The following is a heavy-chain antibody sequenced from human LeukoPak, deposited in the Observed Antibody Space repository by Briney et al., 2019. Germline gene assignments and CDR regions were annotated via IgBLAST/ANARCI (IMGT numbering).Heavy chain of an antibody. CDR3: AKYYYDSSGYYDAAPLDS. D-gene: IGHD3-22*01. V-gene: IGHV3-23*01. CDR2: ISDNGYTT. J-gene: IGHJ4*02. CDR1: GFTFSTYA. Sequence: GGSLSLSCAASGFTFSTYAMTWVRQAPGKGLEWVSSISDNGYTTYYADSGRGRFTISRDNSKNTVYLQMIGLSAEATAVYFCAKYYYDSSGYYDAAPLDSWGQGTLVTVFS.